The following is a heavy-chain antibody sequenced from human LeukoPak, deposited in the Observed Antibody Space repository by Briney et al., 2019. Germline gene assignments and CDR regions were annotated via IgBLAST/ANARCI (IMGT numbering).Heavy chain of an antibody. CDR3: ARVTERWLNIDY. J-gene: IGHJ4*02. Sequence: GGSLRLSCAASGFTVSSNYMSWVRQAPGKGLEWVSVIYSGGSTYYADSVKGRFTISRDNSKNTLYLQMNSLKAEDTAVHYCARVTERWLNIDYWGQGTLVTVSS. D-gene: IGHD5-24*01. CDR1: GFTVSSNY. CDR2: IYSGGST. V-gene: IGHV3-53*01.